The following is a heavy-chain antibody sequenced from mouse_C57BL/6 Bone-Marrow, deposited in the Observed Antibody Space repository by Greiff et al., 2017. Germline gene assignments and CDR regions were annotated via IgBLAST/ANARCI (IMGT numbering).Heavy chain of an antibody. CDR1: GFTFSSYT. J-gene: IGHJ2*01. D-gene: IGHD2-14*01. CDR2: ISGGGGNT. V-gene: IGHV5-9*01. Sequence: EVQLVQSGGGLVKPGGSLKLSCAASGFTFSSYTMPWVRQTPGKRLEWVGTISGGGGNTYYHDSVKGRVTISGDNAKNTLYLQMSSLRSEDAALYYCGRPHRRSYFDYWGQGTTLTVSS. CDR3: GRPHRRSYFDY.